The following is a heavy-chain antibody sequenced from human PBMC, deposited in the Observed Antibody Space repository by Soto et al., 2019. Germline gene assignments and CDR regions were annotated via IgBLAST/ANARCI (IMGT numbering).Heavy chain of an antibody. V-gene: IGHV3-33*01. CDR3: ARDRCDYVWGSYRSDAFDN. CDR1: GFTFSSYG. J-gene: IGHJ3*02. D-gene: IGHD3-16*02. CDR2: ICYDGSNK. Sequence: VGSLRLSCAASGFTFSSYGMHWVRQAPGKGLEWVAVICYDGSNKYYADSVNGRFTISRDNSKNTLYLQMNSLRGEGTAVYYCARDRCDYVWGSYRSDAFDNWGQGTMVT.